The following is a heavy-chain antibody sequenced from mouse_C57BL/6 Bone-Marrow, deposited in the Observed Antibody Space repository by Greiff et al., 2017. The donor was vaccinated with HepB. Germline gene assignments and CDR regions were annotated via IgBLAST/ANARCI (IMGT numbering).Heavy chain of an antibody. CDR2: IDPETGGT. V-gene: IGHV1-15*01. Sequence: QVQLQQSGAELVRPGASVTLSCKASGYTFTDYEMHWVKQTPVHGLEWIGAIDPETGGTAYNQKFKGKAILTADKSSSTAYIELRSLTSEDSAVYYCTRVSPNYFDYWGQGTTLTVSS. J-gene: IGHJ2*01. CDR3: TRVSPNYFDY. CDR1: GYTFTDYE.